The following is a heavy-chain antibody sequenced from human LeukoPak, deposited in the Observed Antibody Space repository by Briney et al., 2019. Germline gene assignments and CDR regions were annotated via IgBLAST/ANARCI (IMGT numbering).Heavy chain of an antibody. Sequence: GRSLRLSCAASGFTFSSYGMHWVRQAPGKGLEWVAVISYDGSNKYYADSVKGRFTISRDNSKNTLYLQMNSLRAEDTAVYYCARDYYDYVWGSYRPGYFDYWGQGTLVTVSS. CDR2: ISYDGSNK. J-gene: IGHJ4*02. CDR1: GFTFSSYG. D-gene: IGHD3-16*02. CDR3: ARDYYDYVWGSYRPGYFDY. V-gene: IGHV3-30*03.